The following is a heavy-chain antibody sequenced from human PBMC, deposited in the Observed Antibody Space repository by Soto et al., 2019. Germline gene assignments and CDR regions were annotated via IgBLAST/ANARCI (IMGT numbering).Heavy chain of an antibody. CDR3: ANKQGDY. J-gene: IGHJ4*02. D-gene: IGHD6-13*01. CDR1: GLTFDDYA. V-gene: IGHV3-9*01. CDR2: ISWNSGSI. Sequence: PGGSLRLSCAASGLTFDDYAMHWVRQAPGKGLEWVSGISWNSGSIGYADSVKGRFTISRDNAKNSLYLQMNSLRAEDTALYYCANKQGDYWGRGTLVTVSS.